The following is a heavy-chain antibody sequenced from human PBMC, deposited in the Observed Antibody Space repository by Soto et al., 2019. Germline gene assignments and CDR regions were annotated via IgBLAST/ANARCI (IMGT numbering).Heavy chain of an antibody. D-gene: IGHD3-3*01. Sequence: QLQLQESGPGLVKPSETLSLTCTVSGGSISSSSYYWGWIRQPPGKGLEWIGSIYYSGCTYYNPSLKSRVTISVDTSKNQFSLKLSSVTAADTAVYYCARVILDFWSGYGNWFDPWGQGTLVTVSS. CDR1: GGSISSSSYY. J-gene: IGHJ5*02. CDR2: IYYSGCT. V-gene: IGHV4-39*01. CDR3: ARVILDFWSGYGNWFDP.